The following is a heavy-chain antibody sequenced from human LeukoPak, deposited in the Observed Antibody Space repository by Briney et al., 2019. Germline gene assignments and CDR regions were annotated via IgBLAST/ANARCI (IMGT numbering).Heavy chain of an antibody. D-gene: IGHD2-15*01. CDR2: IYSGGST. V-gene: IGHV3-53*01. J-gene: IGHJ6*02. CDR1: GFTFSSNY. CDR3: ARSDCSGGSCYWADYYGMDV. Sequence: PGGSLRLSCAASGFTFSSNYMSWVRQAPGKGLEWVSVIYSGGSTYYADSVKGRFTISRDNSKNTLYLQMNSLRAEDTAVYYCARSDCSGGSCYWADYYGMDVWGQGTTVTVSS.